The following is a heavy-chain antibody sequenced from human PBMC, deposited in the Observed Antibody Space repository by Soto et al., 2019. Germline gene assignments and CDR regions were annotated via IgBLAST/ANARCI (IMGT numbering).Heavy chain of an antibody. J-gene: IGHJ4*02. V-gene: IGHV1-18*01. CDR1: GYTFTSYG. Sequence: ASVKFSCKASGYTFTSYGISWVRQAPGQGLEWMGWISAYNGNTNYAQKLQGRVTMTTDTSTSTAYMELRSLRSDDTAVYYCARGIKTGTTLYYFDYWGQGTLVTVSS. D-gene: IGHD1-1*01. CDR3: ARGIKTGTTLYYFDY. CDR2: ISAYNGNT.